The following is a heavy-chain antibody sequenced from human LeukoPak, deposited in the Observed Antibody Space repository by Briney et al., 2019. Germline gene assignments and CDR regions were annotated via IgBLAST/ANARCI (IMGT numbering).Heavy chain of an antibody. V-gene: IGHV3-11*01. D-gene: IGHD3-22*01. J-gene: IGHJ3*02. CDR2: ISSSGSTI. CDR1: GFTFSDYY. Sequence: GGSLRLSCAASGFTFSDYYMSWIRQAPGKGLEWVSYISSSGSTIYYADSVKGRFTISRDNAKNSLYLQMNSLRAEDTAVYYCAKTSITMIVVVPRAFDIWGQGTMVTVSS. CDR3: AKTSITMIVVVPRAFDI.